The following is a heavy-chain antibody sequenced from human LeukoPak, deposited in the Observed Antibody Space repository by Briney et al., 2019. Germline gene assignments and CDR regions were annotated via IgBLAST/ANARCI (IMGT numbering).Heavy chain of an antibody. CDR1: GFTFSSYG. CDR2: ISYDGSNK. Sequence: PGGSLRLSCAASGFTFSSYGMHWVRPAPGKGLEWVAVISYDGSNKYYADSVKGRFTISRDNSKNTLYLQMNSLRAEDTAVYYCAKDEGRSGLFDYWGQGTLVTVSS. CDR3: AKDEGRSGLFDY. V-gene: IGHV3-30*18. D-gene: IGHD3-16*01. J-gene: IGHJ4*02.